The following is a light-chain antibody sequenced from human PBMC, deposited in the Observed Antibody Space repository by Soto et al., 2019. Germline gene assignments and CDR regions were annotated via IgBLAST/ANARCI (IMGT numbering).Light chain of an antibody. CDR3: QHYNNWPLT. CDR2: HAS. Sequence: EIVMTQSPGTLSVSPVERATLFCMASQSVISDLAWFQQKPGQAPRLIIYHASTRATGIPARFSGSGSGTEFTLTISSLQSEDFAVYYCQHYNNWPLTFGGGTKVDIK. CDR1: QSVISD. V-gene: IGKV3-15*01. J-gene: IGKJ4*01.